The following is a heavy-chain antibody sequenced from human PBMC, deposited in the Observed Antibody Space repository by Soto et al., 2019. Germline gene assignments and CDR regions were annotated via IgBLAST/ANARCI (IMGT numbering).Heavy chain of an antibody. Sequence: EVQLVETGGSLIQSGGSLRLSCAASGFTVADNYMIWVRQPPGKGLEWVSTTFSGGTPQYASSVKCRFTVSRDISKNTLYLQMNNLRAEDTALYYCARKPPSAIQGWAFGMDVWGQGTKVSVS. D-gene: IGHD2-2*01. V-gene: IGHV3-53*02. CDR3: ARKPPSAIQGWAFGMDV. CDR2: TFSGGTP. J-gene: IGHJ6*02. CDR1: GFTVADNY.